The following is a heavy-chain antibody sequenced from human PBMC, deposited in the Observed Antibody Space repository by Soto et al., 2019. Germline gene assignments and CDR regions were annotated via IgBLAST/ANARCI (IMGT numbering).Heavy chain of an antibody. CDR3: VRIRRGDGYTFGY. Sequence: EVQLVESGGVSVQPGGSLRLSCAASGFSLSNYWMHWVRQAPGNGLVWVSRINIDGSTTTYADSVKGRFTISRDNAKNTLYLQMHSLRDEDTAVYYCVRIRRGDGYTFGYWGQGTLVTVSS. V-gene: IGHV3-74*01. J-gene: IGHJ4*02. CDR2: INIDGSTT. D-gene: IGHD5-12*01. CDR1: GFSLSNYW.